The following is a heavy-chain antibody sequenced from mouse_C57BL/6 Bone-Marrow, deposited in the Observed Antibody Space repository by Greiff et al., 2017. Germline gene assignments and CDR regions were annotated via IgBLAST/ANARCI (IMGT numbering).Heavy chain of an antibody. CDR3: ARSGNYHYYAMDY. V-gene: IGHV1-82*01. Sequence: QVQLKQSGPELVKPGASVKISCKASGYAFSSSWMNWVKQRPGKGLEWIGRIYPGDGDTNYNGKFKGKATLTADKSSSTAYMQLSSLTSEDSAVYFCARSGNYHYYAMDYWGQGTSVTVSS. D-gene: IGHD2-1*01. CDR2: IYPGDGDT. J-gene: IGHJ4*01. CDR1: GYAFSSSW.